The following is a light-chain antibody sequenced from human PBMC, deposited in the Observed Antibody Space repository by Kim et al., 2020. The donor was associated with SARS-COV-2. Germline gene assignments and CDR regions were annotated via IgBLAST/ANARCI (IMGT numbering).Light chain of an antibody. CDR2: GAS. Sequence: SPGARASLSCRARQIVSSNLAWYHLKPGQAPRVLIYGASPRATGIPARFSGSGSGTEFTLTISSLQSEDFAVYYCQQYNNWPLTFGQGTRLEIK. V-gene: IGKV3-15*01. CDR1: QIVSSN. CDR3: QQYNNWPLT. J-gene: IGKJ5*01.